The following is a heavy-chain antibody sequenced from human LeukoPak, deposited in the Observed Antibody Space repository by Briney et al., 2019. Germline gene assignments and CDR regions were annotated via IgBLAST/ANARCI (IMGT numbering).Heavy chain of an antibody. J-gene: IGHJ4*02. V-gene: IGHV3-15*01. CDR3: TTGSIVVVPAAMMGDY. CDR1: GFTFSNAW. CDR2: IKSKTDGGTT. D-gene: IGHD2-2*01. Sequence: GGSLRLSCAASGFTFSNAWMSWVRQAPGKGLEWVGRIKSKTDGGTTDYAAPVKGRFTISRDDSKNTLYLQMNSLKTEDTAVYYCTTGSIVVVPAAMMGDYWGQGTLVTVSS.